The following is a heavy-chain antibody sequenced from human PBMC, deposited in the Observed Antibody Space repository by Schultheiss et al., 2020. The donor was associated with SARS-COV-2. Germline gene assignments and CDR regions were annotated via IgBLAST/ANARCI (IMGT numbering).Heavy chain of an antibody. D-gene: IGHD3-3*01. CDR1: GFTFSSYA. CDR3: AREYYDFWSGQRYGMDV. J-gene: IGHJ6*02. Sequence: GGSLRLSCAASGFTFSSYAMHWVRQAPGKGLEWVGFIRSKAYGGTTEYAASVKGRFTISRDDSKSIAYLQMNSLKTEDTAVYYCAREYYDFWSGQRYGMDVWGQGTTVTVSS. CDR2: IRSKAYGGTT. V-gene: IGHV3-49*04.